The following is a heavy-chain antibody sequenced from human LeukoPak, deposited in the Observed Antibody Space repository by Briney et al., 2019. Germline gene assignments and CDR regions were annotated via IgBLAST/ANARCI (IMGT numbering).Heavy chain of an antibody. J-gene: IGHJ4*02. V-gene: IGHV4-39*07. CDR1: GGSISSSGYY. Sequence: SETLSLTCSVSGGSISSSGYYWGWIRQPPGKGLGWMGSISHSGDTYYNPSLKSRITISQDTSKNQFSLKLSSLTAADTAVYYCVRDGGNFDVDYWGQGTLVTVSS. D-gene: IGHD3-9*01. CDR2: ISHSGDT. CDR3: VRDGGNFDVDY.